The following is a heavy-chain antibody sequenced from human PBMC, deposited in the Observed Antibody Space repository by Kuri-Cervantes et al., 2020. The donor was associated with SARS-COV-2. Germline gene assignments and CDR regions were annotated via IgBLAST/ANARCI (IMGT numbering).Heavy chain of an antibody. J-gene: IGHJ6*03. V-gene: IGHV4-38-2*01. CDR2: IYHSGST. CDR3: ARGSAPYYYYMDV. CDR1: GYSISSGYY. Sequence: GSLRLSCAVSGYSISSGYYWGWIRQPPGKGLEWIGSIYHSGSTYYNPSLKSRVTISVDTSKNQFSLKLSSVTAADTAVYYCARGSAPYYYYMDVWGKGTTVTVSS.